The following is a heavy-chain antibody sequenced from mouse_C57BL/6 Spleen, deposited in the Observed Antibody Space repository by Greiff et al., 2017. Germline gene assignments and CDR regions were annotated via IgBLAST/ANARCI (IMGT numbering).Heavy chain of an antibody. J-gene: IGHJ2*01. CDR2: IRSGSSTL. V-gene: IGHV5-17*01. CDR1: GFTFSDYG. Sequence: EVQLVESGGGLVKPGGSLKLSCAASGFTFSDYGMHWVRQAPEKGLEWVAYIRSGSSTLYYADTVKGRFTISRDNAKKTLFLQMTSLRAEDTAMYYCATGYYFDYWGQGTTLTVSS. CDR3: ATGYYFDY.